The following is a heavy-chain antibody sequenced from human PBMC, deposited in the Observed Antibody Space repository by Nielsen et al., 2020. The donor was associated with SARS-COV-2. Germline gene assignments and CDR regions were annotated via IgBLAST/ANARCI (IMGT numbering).Heavy chain of an antibody. CDR1: GFTFSDYY. CDR2: ISSSSSYT. CDR3: AREVGYCSSTSCYLYYYGMDV. V-gene: IGHV3-11*05. D-gene: IGHD2-2*01. Sequence: GESLKISCAASGFTFSDYYMSWIRQAPGKGLEWVSYISSSSSYTNYADSVKGRFTISRDNAKNSLYLQMNSLRAEDTAVYYCAREVGYCSSTSCYLYYYGMDVWGQGTMVTVSS. J-gene: IGHJ6*02.